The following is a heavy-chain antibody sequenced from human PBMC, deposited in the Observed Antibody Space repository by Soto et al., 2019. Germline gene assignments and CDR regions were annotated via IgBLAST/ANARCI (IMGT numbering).Heavy chain of an antibody. CDR3: ARGGGSSSSWPYYHYGMDV. J-gene: IGHJ6*02. Sequence: ASVKVSCKASGYTFTSYGISWVRQAPGQGLEWMGWISAYNGNTNYAQKLQGRVTMTTDTSTSTAYMELRSLRSDDTAVYYCARGGGSSSSWPYYHYGMDVWGQGTTVTVSS. CDR2: ISAYNGNT. CDR1: GYTFTSYG. D-gene: IGHD6-13*01. V-gene: IGHV1-18*01.